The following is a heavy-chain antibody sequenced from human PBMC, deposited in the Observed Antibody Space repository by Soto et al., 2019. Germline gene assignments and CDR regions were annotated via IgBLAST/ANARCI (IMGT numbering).Heavy chain of an antibody. V-gene: IGHV4-59*08. Sequence: KASETLSLTCTVSGGSISSYYWSWIRQPPGKGLEWIGYIYYSGSTNYNPSLKSRVTISVDTSKNQFSLKLSSVTAADTAVYYCARLGPYCSSTSCYRGLESYYYYYMDVWGKGTTVTVSS. J-gene: IGHJ6*03. D-gene: IGHD2-2*02. CDR2: IYYSGST. CDR3: ARLGPYCSSTSCYRGLESYYYYYMDV. CDR1: GGSISSYY.